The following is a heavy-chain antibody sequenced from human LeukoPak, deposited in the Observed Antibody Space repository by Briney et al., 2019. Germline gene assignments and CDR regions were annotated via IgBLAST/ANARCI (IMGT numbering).Heavy chain of an antibody. CDR3: ARDLGYCTNGVCHTRFDY. D-gene: IGHD2-8*01. J-gene: IGHJ4*02. V-gene: IGHV4-59*01. CDR2: SYYSGTT. Sequence: SETLSLTCAVYGGSFSGDYWSWIRQPPGKGLEWIGYSYYSGTTNYNPSLKSRVTISVDTSKNQLSLKLRSVTAADTAVYYCARDLGYCTNGVCHTRFDYWGQGTLVAVSS. CDR1: GGSFSGDY.